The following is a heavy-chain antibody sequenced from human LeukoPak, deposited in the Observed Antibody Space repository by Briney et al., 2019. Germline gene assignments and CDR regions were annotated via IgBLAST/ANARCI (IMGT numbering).Heavy chain of an antibody. D-gene: IGHD4-17*01. V-gene: IGHV1-2*02. Sequence: GASVKVSYKPSGYTFPGYYMHWLRQAPGPGLEWMGWINPNSGGTNYPQQFQGRVTMTRDTSISTAYMELSRLRSDDTAVYYCARARPSSYGPAPLGGMDVWGQGTTVTVSS. CDR2: INPNSGGT. J-gene: IGHJ6*02. CDR3: ARARPSSYGPAPLGGMDV. CDR1: GYTFPGYY.